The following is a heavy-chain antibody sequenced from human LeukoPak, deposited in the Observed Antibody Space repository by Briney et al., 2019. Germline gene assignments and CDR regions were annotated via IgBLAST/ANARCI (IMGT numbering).Heavy chain of an antibody. Sequence: GGSLRLSCSTSGFTFGDYAMSWVRQAPGKGLEWVGFIQAKAYGGATKYAASVNGRFSISRDDSQSIANLQMNDLKAEDTAVYYCTRAPHPRCSSSGCYLDYWGQGTLVTVSS. CDR1: GFTFGDYA. D-gene: IGHD2-2*01. CDR2: IQAKAYGGAT. CDR3: TRAPHPRCSSSGCYLDY. V-gene: IGHV3-49*04. J-gene: IGHJ4*02.